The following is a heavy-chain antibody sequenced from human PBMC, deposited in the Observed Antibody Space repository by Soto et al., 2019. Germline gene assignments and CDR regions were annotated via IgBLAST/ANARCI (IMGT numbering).Heavy chain of an antibody. CDR2: IYTDDNI. CDR3: ATDLIAKDGMDV. CDR1: GFTVSGNY. J-gene: IGHJ6*02. D-gene: IGHD2-21*01. Sequence: EVQLVEAGGGLVQPGGSLRLSCAASGFTVSGNYVTWVRQAPGKGLEWVSVIYTDDNIYYADSVTGRFTISRDNSKNTFYLQMNRLRVADTAVYYCATDLIAKDGMDVWGQGTTVTVSS. V-gene: IGHV3-53*01.